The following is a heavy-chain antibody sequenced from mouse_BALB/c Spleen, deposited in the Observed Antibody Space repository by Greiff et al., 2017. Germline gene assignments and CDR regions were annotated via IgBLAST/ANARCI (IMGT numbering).Heavy chain of an antibody. J-gene: IGHJ1*01. CDR1: GFTFTDYY. CDR2: IRNKANGYTT. D-gene: IGHD1-2*01. CDR3: ARYYGSRYFDV. V-gene: IGHV7-3*02. Sequence: DVKLVESGGGLVQPGGSLRLSCATSGFTFTDYYMSWVRQPPGKALEWLGFIRNKANGYTTEYSASVKGRFTISRDNSQSILYLQMNTLRAEDSATYYCARYYGSRYFDVWGAGTTVTVSS.